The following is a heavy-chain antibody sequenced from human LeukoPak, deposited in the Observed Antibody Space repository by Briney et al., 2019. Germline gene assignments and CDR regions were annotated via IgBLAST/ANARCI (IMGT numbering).Heavy chain of an antibody. J-gene: IGHJ6*02. CDR1: AYSSSRYW. CDR3: ARSGGYGMDV. CDR2: IYPGDSDT. Sequence: GESLNISCTGSAYSSSRYWVAWVGPMPGNGLEWMGIIYPGDSDTRYSPSFQGQVTISADKSISTAYLQWSSLKASDTAIYYCARSGGYGMDVWGQGTTAIVSS. D-gene: IGHD3-16*01. V-gene: IGHV5-51*01.